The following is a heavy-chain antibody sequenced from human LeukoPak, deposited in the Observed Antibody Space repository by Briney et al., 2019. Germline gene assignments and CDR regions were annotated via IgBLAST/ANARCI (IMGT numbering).Heavy chain of an antibody. CDR2: ISSSSSTI. CDR1: GFTFSSYS. V-gene: IGHV3-48*04. Sequence: PGGSLRLSCAASGFTFSSYSMNWVRQAPGKGLEWVSYISSSSSTIYYADSVKGRFTISRDNAKNSLYLQMNSLRAEDTAVYYCASSYSSSFHYFDYWGQGTLVTVSS. CDR3: ASSYSSSFHYFDY. J-gene: IGHJ4*02. D-gene: IGHD6-6*01.